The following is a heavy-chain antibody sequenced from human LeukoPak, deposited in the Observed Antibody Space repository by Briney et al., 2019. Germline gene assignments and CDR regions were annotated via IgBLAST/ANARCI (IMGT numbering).Heavy chain of an antibody. D-gene: IGHD6-13*01. CDR1: GFTFSSYA. CDR2: ISYDGNNK. J-gene: IGHJ4*02. CDR3: VRTWGSGYSAPPGD. Sequence: PGGSLRLSCAASGFTFSSYAMQWVRQAPGKGLEWVALISYDGNNKYYADSAKGRFTISRDNSKNTLYLQMNSLGAEDTAVYYCVRTWGSGYSAPPGDWGQGSLVTVSS. V-gene: IGHV3-30-3*01.